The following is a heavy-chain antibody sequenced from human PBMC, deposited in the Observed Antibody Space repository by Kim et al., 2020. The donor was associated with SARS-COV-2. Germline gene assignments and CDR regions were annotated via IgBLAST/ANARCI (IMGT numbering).Heavy chain of an antibody. V-gene: IGHV1-69*04. CDR2: IIPILGIA. D-gene: IGHD6-19*01. J-gene: IGHJ4*02. CDR1: GGTFSSYA. CDR3: ATIPSGGYSSGWYFYFDY. Sequence: SVKVSCKASGGTFSSYAISWVRQAPGQGLEWMGRIIPILGIANYAQKFQGRVTITADKSTSTAYMELSSLRSEDTAVYYCATIPSGGYSSGWYFYFDYWGQGTLVTVSS.